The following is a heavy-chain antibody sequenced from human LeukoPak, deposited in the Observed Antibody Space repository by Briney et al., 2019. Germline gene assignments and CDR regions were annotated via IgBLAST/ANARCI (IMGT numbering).Heavy chain of an antibody. V-gene: IGHV4-59*01. D-gene: IGHD3-22*01. CDR3: ARSSAPYYYYNYYMDV. J-gene: IGHJ6*03. CDR1: GGSISNYY. Sequence: SETLSLTCTVSGGSISNYYWTWIRQPPGKGLEWIGYIYYSGSTNYNPSLKSRVTISVDTSKNQFSLKLSSVTAADTAVYYCARSSAPYYYYNYYMDVWGKGTTVTVSS. CDR2: IYYSGST.